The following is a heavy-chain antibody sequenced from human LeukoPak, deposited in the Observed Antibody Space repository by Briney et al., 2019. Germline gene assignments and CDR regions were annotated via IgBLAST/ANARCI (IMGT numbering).Heavy chain of an antibody. D-gene: IGHD3-10*01. Sequence: GSLRLSCAASGFTFSSYAMSWVRQAPGKGLDWVSAISGSGVSTYYADSVKGRFTISRDNSKNTLYMQMNSLRAEDTAVYYCARKYGSGSYSPPDYWGQGTLVTVSS. CDR2: ISGSGVST. V-gene: IGHV3-23*01. CDR3: ARKYGSGSYSPPDY. J-gene: IGHJ4*02. CDR1: GFTFSSYA.